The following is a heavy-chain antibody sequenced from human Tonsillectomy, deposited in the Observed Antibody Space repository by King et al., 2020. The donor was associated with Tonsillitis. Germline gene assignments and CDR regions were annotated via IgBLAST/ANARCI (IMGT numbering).Heavy chain of an antibody. V-gene: IGHV4-59*01. CDR1: GGSISSYY. Sequence: QLQESGPGLVKPSETLSLTCTVSGGSISSYYWSWIRQPPGKGLEWIGYIYYSGSTNYNPSLKSRVTISVDTSKNQFSLKLSSVTAADTAVYYCARGFRYDYGDYFRKCAFDPWGQGTLVTVSS. J-gene: IGHJ5*02. CDR3: ARGFRYDYGDYFRKCAFDP. D-gene: IGHD4-17*01. CDR2: IYYSGST.